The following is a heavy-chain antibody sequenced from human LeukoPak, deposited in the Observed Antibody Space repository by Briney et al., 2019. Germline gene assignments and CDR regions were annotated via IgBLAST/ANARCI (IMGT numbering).Heavy chain of an antibody. J-gene: IGHJ4*02. CDR1: GGSISSSY. V-gene: IGHV4-59*08. D-gene: IGHD3-10*01. CDR2: ISYSGST. Sequence: SETLSLTCTVSGGSISSSYWSWIRQPPGKGLEWIGYISYSGSTNYNPSLKSRVTISVDTSKNQFSLNLNSVTAADTAVYYCARGRRGFGEVVDYWGQGTLVTVSS. CDR3: ARGRRGFGEVVDY.